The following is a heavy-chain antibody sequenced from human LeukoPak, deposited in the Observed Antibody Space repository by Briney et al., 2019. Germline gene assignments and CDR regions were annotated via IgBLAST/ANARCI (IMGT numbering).Heavy chain of an antibody. J-gene: IGHJ6*02. CDR3: ASLTTTFRVRGVITARDYGMDV. V-gene: IGHV4-34*01. D-gene: IGHD3-10*01. CDR2: IKHIGST. CDR1: GGALSVFY. Sequence: PSETLSLTCALYGGALSVFYWSAIRHPPGEGLEWSVEIKHIGSTNYNQSRESRITISVVTSKNQFSLKPSSETAADTAVYYCASLTTTFRVRGVITARDYGMDVWGQGTTVTVSS.